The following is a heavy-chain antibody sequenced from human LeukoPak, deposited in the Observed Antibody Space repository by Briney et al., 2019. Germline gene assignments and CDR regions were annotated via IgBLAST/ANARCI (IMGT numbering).Heavy chain of an antibody. D-gene: IGHD6-13*01. CDR2: INPNSGGT. V-gene: IGHV1-2*02. CDR1: GYTLTELS. CDR3: AREGGQQQLARDFDY. J-gene: IGHJ4*02. Sequence: GASVKVSCKVSGYTLTELSMHWVRQAPGQGLEWMGWINPNSGGTNYAQKFQGRVTMTRDTSISTAYMELSRLRSDDTAVYYCAREGGQQQLARDFDYWGQGTLVTVSS.